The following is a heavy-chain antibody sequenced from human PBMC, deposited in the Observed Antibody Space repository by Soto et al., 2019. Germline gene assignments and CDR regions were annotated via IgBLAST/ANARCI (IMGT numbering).Heavy chain of an antibody. CDR2: ISGSGGST. D-gene: IGHD3-10*01. V-gene: IGHV3-23*01. CDR3: AKDSPLVYGSGSYFFDY. Sequence: GGSLRLSCAASGFTFSSYAMSWVRQAPGKGLEWVSAISGSGGSTYYADSVKGRFTISRDNSKNTLYLQMNSLRAEDTAVYYCAKDSPLVYGSGSYFFDYWGQGTLVTVSS. CDR1: GFTFSSYA. J-gene: IGHJ4*02.